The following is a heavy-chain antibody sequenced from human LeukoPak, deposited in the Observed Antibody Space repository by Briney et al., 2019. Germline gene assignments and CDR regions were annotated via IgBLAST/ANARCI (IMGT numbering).Heavy chain of an antibody. CDR1: GFTFSSYE. D-gene: IGHD4-11*01. Sequence: PGGSLRLSCAASGFTFSSYEMNWVRQAPGKGLEWVSYISSSGSTIYYADSVKGRFTISRDNAKKSLYLQMNSLRAEDTAVYYCARGIRDYNDQLGYFQHWGQGTLVTVSS. CDR2: ISSSGSTI. J-gene: IGHJ1*01. V-gene: IGHV3-48*03. CDR3: ARGIRDYNDQLGYFQH.